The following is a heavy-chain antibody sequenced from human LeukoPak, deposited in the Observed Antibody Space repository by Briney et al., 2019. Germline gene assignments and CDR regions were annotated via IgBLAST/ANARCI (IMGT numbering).Heavy chain of an antibody. J-gene: IGHJ2*01. CDR3: ARVQLGGSWFFDL. CDR1: GFTFSSYW. V-gene: IGHV3-7*03. D-gene: IGHD5-12*01. CDR2: IKQDGSEE. Sequence: GGSLRLSCAASGFTFSSYWMSWVRQAPGTGLEWVANIKQDGSEEYYVDSVRGRLTISRDNAKNSLYLQMNSLRAEDTAVYYCARVQLGGSWFFDLWGCGTLVTVSS.